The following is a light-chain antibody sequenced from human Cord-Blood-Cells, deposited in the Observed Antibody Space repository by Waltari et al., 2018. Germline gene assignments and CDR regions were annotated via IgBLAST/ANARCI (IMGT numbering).Light chain of an antibody. J-gene: IGKJ4*01. CDR1: QSLLHSDGKTY. V-gene: IGKV2-29*02. CDR3: MQGIHLPLT. Sequence: DIVMTQTPLSLSVTPGQPASISCKSSQSLLHSDGKTYLYWYLQKQGQSPQLLLYEVSNRFSGVPDRFSGIGSGTDFTLKISRVEAEDVGVYYCMQGIHLPLTCGAGTKVEIK. CDR2: EVS.